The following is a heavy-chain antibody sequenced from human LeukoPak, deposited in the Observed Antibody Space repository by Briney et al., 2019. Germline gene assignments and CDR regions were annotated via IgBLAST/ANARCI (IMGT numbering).Heavy chain of an antibody. CDR2: ISRTTGGT. Sequence: GESLRLSCAASGFTFSSYSMSWVRQAPGKGLEWVSYISRTTGGTYYADSVKGRFTISRDNSRNTLLLQLNSLRADDTAVYYCARTNPVYGDYDYWGQGTLVTVSS. V-gene: IGHV3-21*04. J-gene: IGHJ4*02. CDR3: ARTNPVYGDYDY. D-gene: IGHD4-17*01. CDR1: GFTFSSYS.